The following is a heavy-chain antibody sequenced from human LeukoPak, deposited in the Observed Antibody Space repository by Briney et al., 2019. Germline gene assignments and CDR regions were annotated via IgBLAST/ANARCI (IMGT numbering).Heavy chain of an antibody. CDR2: IYYSGNT. Sequence: PSETLSLTCTVPGGSISSYYWSWIRQPPGKGLEWIGYIYYSGNTNYNPSLKSRVIISADTSKNQYSLRLSSVTAADTAVYYCARGGVAIPAANNWFDPWGQGTLVTVSS. CDR3: ARGGVAIPAANNWFDP. J-gene: IGHJ5*02. D-gene: IGHD2-2*01. V-gene: IGHV4-59*01. CDR1: GGSISSYY.